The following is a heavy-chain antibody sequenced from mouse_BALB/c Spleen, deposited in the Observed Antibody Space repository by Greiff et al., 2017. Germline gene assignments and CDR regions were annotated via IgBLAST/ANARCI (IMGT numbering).Heavy chain of an antibody. CDR1: GFTFSSYA. J-gene: IGHJ2*01. CDR3: ARFTTAHYFDY. D-gene: IGHD1-2*01. CDR2: ISSGGSYT. Sequence: EVQVVESGGGLVKPGGSLKLSCAASGFTFSSYAMSWVRQSPEKRLEWVAEISSGGSYTYYPDTVTGRFTISRDNAKNTLYLEMSSLRSEDTAMYYCARFTTAHYFDYWGQGTTLTVSS. V-gene: IGHV5-9-4*01.